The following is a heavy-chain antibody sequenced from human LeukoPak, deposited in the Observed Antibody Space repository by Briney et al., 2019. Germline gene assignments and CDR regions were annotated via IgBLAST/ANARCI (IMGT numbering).Heavy chain of an antibody. Sequence: ASVKVSCKASGYTFTGYYMHWVRQAPGKGLEWMGWINPNSGGTNCAQKFQGRVTMTRDTSISTAYMELSRLRSDDTAVYYCARSHPYYDYVWGSSSANWFDPWGQGTLVTVSS. CDR1: GYTFTGYY. CDR2: INPNSGGT. D-gene: IGHD3-16*01. J-gene: IGHJ5*02. V-gene: IGHV1-2*02. CDR3: ARSHPYYDYVWGSSSANWFDP.